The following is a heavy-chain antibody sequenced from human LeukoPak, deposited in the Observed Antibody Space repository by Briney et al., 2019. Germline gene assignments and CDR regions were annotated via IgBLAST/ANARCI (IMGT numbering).Heavy chain of an antibody. J-gene: IGHJ4*02. V-gene: IGHV3-7*01. CDR1: GFTFSNYW. D-gene: IGHD2-2*01. Sequence: PGGSLRLSCAASGFTFSNYWMSWVRQAPGKGLEWVANIRQDGNEKYYVDSVKGRFTISRDNAKNSLYLQMNSLRAEDTAVYYCASLPFVVVPAATYYFDYWGQGTLVTVSS. CDR3: ASLPFVVVPAATYYFDY. CDR2: IRQDGNEK.